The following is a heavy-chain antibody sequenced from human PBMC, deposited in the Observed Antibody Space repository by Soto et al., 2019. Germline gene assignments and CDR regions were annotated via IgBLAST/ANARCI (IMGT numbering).Heavy chain of an antibody. Sequence: GASVKVSCKASGGTFSSYTISWVRQAPGQGLEWMGRIIPILGIANYAQKFQGRVTITADKSTSTAYMELSGLRSEDTAVYYCASDKGLRFNRPYYMDVWGKGTTVTVSS. V-gene: IGHV1-69*02. CDR3: ASDKGLRFNRPYYMDV. J-gene: IGHJ6*03. CDR2: IIPILGIA. CDR1: GGTFSSYT. D-gene: IGHD4-17*01.